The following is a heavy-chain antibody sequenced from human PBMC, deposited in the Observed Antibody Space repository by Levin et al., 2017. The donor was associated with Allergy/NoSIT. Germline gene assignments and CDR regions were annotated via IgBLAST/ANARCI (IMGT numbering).Heavy chain of an antibody. Sequence: GESLKISCAASGFTFSSYGMHWVRQAPGKGLEWVAVISYDGSNKYYADSVKGRFTISRDNSKNTLYLQMNSLRAEDTAVYYCAADMITFGGVIEYAFDIWGQGTMVTVSS. J-gene: IGHJ3*02. V-gene: IGHV3-30*03. CDR1: GFTFSSYG. CDR2: ISYDGSNK. CDR3: AADMITFGGVIEYAFDI. D-gene: IGHD3-16*02.